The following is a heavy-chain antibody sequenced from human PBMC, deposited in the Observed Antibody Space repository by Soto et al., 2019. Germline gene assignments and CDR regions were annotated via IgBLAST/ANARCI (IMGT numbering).Heavy chain of an antibody. CDR2: ISDYNGNT. J-gene: IGHJ6*02. CDR1: GYIFHNYG. D-gene: IGHD3-10*01. CDR3: AREGYYSGSESYSPPRYYGMDV. V-gene: IGHV1-18*01. Sequence: QVQLVQSGAEVKKPGASVKVSCKTSGYIFHNYGISWVRQAPGQGLEWMGWISDYNGNTKYAQKFQGRVTMATDTSTRPAYMGRRSLGSDDTAVYYCAREGYYSGSESYSPPRYYGMDVWGQGTTVTVSS.